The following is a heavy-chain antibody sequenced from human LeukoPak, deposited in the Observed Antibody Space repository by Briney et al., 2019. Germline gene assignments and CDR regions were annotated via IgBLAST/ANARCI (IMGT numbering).Heavy chain of an antibody. Sequence: GGSLRLSCEASGFTFSSNAMNWVRQAPGKGLEWVSAISGNGGSTYYADSVKGRFTISRDNSKNTLYLQMNSLRAEDTAVYYCAKDDSSSWYALDYWGQGTLVTVSS. CDR3: AKDDSSSWYALDY. CDR1: GFTFSSNA. D-gene: IGHD6-13*01. J-gene: IGHJ4*02. CDR2: ISGNGGST. V-gene: IGHV3-23*01.